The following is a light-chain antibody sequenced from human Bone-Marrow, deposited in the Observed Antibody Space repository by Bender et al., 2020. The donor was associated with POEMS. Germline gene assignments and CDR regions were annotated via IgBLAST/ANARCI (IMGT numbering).Light chain of an antibody. Sequence: SALTQPRSVSGSPGQSVTISCTGTSSDVGGSNFVSWYQQHPGKAPKLMIYEVNKRPSGVPDRFSGSRSGNTASLTVSRLQAEDEADYYCSSYAGNNNYVFGTGTDVTVL. CDR3: SSYAGNNNYV. CDR1: SSDVGGSNF. V-gene: IGLV2-8*01. J-gene: IGLJ1*01. CDR2: EVN.